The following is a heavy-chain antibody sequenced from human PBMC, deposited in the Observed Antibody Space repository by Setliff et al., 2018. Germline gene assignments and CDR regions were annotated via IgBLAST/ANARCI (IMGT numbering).Heavy chain of an antibody. CDR3: ARERGFAGYYGSWTHQSFDL. D-gene: IGHD3-10*01. CDR1: GGSISDSS. CDR2: ISSIGNT. J-gene: IGHJ5*02. Sequence: SETLSLTCTVSGGSISDSSWSWIRQPPGKGLEWIGCISSIGNTYYNPSLGSRLTISADTSNNQFSLNLISVTAADTAVYYCARERGFAGYYGSWTHQSFDLWGQGPLVTVSS. V-gene: IGHV4-4*08.